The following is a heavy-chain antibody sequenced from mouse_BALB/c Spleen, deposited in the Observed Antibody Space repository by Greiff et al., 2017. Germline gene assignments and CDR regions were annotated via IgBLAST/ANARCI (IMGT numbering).Heavy chain of an antibody. CDR2: IYPGSGNT. Sequence: QVQLQQSGPELVKPGASVKISCKVSGYTFTDYYLNWVKQKPGQGLGWIGWIYPGSGNTKYNEKFKGKATFTVDTSSSTDYMQLSSLTSEDTAVYFCERSACDYAMAYWGQGTSVTVSA. V-gene: IGHV1-84*02. D-gene: IGHD6-1*01. J-gene: IGHJ4*01. CDR1: GYTFTDYY. CDR3: ERSACDYAMAY.